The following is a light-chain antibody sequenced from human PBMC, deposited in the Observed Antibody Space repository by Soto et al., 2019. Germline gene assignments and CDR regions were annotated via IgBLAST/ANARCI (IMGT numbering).Light chain of an antibody. CDR1: SSDVGAYDF. CDR3: SSYTTSSTRV. J-gene: IGLJ1*01. Sequence: QSVLTQPASVSGSPGQSIAIPCTGTSSDVGAYDFVSWYQQHPDKAPKLMIYEVSHRPSGVSYRFSGSKSVNTATLTISGLQAEDAADYYCSSYTTSSTRVFGTGTKVTVL. V-gene: IGLV2-14*03. CDR2: EVS.